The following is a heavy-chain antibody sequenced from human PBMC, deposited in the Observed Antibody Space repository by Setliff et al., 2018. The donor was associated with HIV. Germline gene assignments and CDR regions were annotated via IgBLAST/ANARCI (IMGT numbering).Heavy chain of an antibody. CDR1: GDSVSSRSYY. CDR2: IYTSGLT. J-gene: IGHJ6*02. Sequence: SETLSLTCTVSGDSVSSRSYYWSWIRQPALKGLEWIGRIYTSGLTNYNPSLKSRVTISVDTSKNQVSLKLSSVTASDTAVYYCARARYIVIRGDAGMDVWGPGTTVTVSS. D-gene: IGHD3-10*01. V-gene: IGHV4-61*02. CDR3: ARARYIVIRGDAGMDV.